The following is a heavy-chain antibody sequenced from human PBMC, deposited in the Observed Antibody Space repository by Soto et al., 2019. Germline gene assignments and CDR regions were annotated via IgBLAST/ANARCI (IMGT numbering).Heavy chain of an antibody. V-gene: IGHV4-34*01. Sequence: SETLSLTCAVYGGSFSGYYWSWIRQPPGKGLEWIGEINHSGSTNYNPSLKSRVTISVDTSKNQFSLKLSSVTAADTAVYYCARDLGNCSSTSCYAGWFDPCGQGTLLTVSS. J-gene: IGHJ5*02. CDR3: ARDLGNCSSTSCYAGWFDP. D-gene: IGHD2-2*01. CDR2: INHSGST. CDR1: GGSFSGYY.